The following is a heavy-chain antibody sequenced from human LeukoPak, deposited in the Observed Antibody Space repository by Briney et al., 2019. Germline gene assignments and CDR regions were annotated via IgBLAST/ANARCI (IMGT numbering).Heavy chain of an antibody. V-gene: IGHV3-11*01. CDR3: ARAGQNNWFDP. J-gene: IGHJ5*02. Sequence: PGGSLRLSCAASGFTFSDYYMSWVRQAPGKGLEWVSLLSGSGEIIYYADSVKGRFTVSRDNAKNSLYLQMNSLRAEDTAVYHCARAGQNNWFDPWGQGTLVTVSS. CDR2: LSGSGEII. CDR1: GFTFSDYY.